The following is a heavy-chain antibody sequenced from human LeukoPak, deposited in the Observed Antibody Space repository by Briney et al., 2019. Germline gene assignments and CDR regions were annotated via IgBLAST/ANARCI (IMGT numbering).Heavy chain of an antibody. CDR1: GFTFSDYY. D-gene: IGHD4-17*01. V-gene: IGHV3-11*01. CDR3: ARQYGDYVRRYFDY. Sequence: GGSLRLSCAASGFTFSDYYTSWIRQAPGKGLEWVSYISSSGSTIYYADSVKGRFTISRDNAKNSLYLQMNSLRAEDTAVYYCARQYGDYVRRYFDYWGQGTLVTVSS. CDR2: ISSSGSTI. J-gene: IGHJ4*02.